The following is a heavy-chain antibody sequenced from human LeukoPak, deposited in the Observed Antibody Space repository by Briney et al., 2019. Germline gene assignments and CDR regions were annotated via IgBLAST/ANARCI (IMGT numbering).Heavy chain of an antibody. D-gene: IGHD4-17*01. V-gene: IGHV1-8*03. Sequence: GASVKVSCKASGYTFTNYDINWVREATGQGLEWMAWMNPNSGNTGSAQKFQGRVTITRNTSISTAYMELSSLRSDDTALYYCARPLRIPWGDAFDIWGQGTMVTVSS. CDR2: MNPNSGNT. J-gene: IGHJ3*02. CDR1: GYTFTNYD. CDR3: ARPLRIPWGDAFDI.